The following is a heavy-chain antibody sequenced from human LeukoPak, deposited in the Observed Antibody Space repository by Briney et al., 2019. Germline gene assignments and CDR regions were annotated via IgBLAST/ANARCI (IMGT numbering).Heavy chain of an antibody. Sequence: GGSLRLSCAASGFTISIHWMSWVRQSPGKGLEWVANIKPDGGEKYYMDSVRGRFTISRDNAKNSLYLQMNSLRVEGTAVYYCARLNYYDSSGYSAWGQGTLVTVSS. D-gene: IGHD3-22*01. CDR3: ARLNYYDSSGYSA. J-gene: IGHJ4*02. CDR2: IKPDGGEK. V-gene: IGHV3-7*01. CDR1: GFTISIHW.